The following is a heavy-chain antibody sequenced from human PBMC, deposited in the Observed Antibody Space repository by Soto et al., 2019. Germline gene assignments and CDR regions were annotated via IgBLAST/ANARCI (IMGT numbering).Heavy chain of an antibody. J-gene: IGHJ6*02. V-gene: IGHV1-69*06. CDR3: ARVRYSSSWYKPTYYYYGMDV. CDR2: IIPKSATS. CDR1: GDTFSTYT. Sequence: SVKVSCKASGDTFSTYTITWMRQAPGQGLEWMGGIIPKSATSNYAQNFQGGVTFTAENSTSTAYLWLSSLIFEDTAVYYFARVRYSSSWYKPTYYYYGMDVWGQGTTVTVSS. D-gene: IGHD6-13*01.